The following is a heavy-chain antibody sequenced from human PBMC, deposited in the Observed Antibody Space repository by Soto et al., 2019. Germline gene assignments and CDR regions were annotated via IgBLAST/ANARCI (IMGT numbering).Heavy chain of an antibody. J-gene: IGHJ6*02. CDR3: ARDGAHCGGDCNGMDV. CDR2: ISYDGSNK. V-gene: IGHV3-30-3*01. D-gene: IGHD2-21*02. CDR1: GFTFSSYA. Sequence: LRLSCAASGFTFSSYAMHWVRQAPGKGLEWVAVISYDGSNKYYADSVKGRFTISRDNSKNTLYLQMNSLRAEDTAVYYCARDGAHCGGDCNGMDVWGQGTTVTVSS.